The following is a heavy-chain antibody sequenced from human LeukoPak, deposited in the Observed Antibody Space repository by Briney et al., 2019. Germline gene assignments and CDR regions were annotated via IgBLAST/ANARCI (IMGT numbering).Heavy chain of an antibody. J-gene: IGHJ4*02. D-gene: IGHD4-17*01. Sequence: ASVKVSCKASGYIFTSYYMHWVRQAPGQGLEWMGIINPSGGSTSYAQKFQGRVTMTRDTSTSTVYMELSSLRSDDTAVYYCARDRTYGDYGGVPDYWGQGTLVTVSS. CDR3: ARDRTYGDYGGVPDY. CDR1: GYIFTSYY. V-gene: IGHV1-46*01. CDR2: INPSGGST.